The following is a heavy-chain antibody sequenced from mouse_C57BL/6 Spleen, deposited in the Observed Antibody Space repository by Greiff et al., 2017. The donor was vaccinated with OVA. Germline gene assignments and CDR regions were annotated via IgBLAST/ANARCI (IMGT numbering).Heavy chain of an antibody. Sequence: EVKLQESGGGLVKPGGSLKLSCAASGFTFSDYGMHWVRQAPEKGLEWVAYISSGSSTIYYADTVKGRFTISRDNAKNTLFLQMTSLRSEDTAMYYCARRRTGYYAMDYWGQGTSVTVSS. CDR2: ISSGSSTI. J-gene: IGHJ4*01. CDR1: GFTFSDYG. D-gene: IGHD4-1*01. V-gene: IGHV5-17*01. CDR3: ARRRTGYYAMDY.